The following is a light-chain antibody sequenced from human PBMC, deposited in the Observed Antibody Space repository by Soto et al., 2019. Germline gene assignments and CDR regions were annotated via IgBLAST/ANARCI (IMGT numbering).Light chain of an antibody. CDR3: QQYGSSPRT. CDR1: QFVASNS. Sequence: EVVLTQSPVTVSLSPGERATLSCRASQFVASNSLAWYQQKPGQAPRVVIYDASNRATGIPDRFSGSGSGTDFTLTISRLEPEDFAVYYCQQYGSSPRTFRQGTKLEIK. V-gene: IGKV3-20*01. J-gene: IGKJ2*01. CDR2: DAS.